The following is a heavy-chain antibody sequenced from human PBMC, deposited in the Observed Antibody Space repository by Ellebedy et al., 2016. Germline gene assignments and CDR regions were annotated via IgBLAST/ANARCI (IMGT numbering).Heavy chain of an antibody. Sequence: SETLSLXXTVSGGSISSSSYYWGWIRQPPGKGLEWIGSIYYSGSTYYNPSLKSRVTISVDTSKNQFSLKLSSVTAADTAVYYCARRDITAMVTMPFDYWGQGTLVTVSS. D-gene: IGHD5-18*01. J-gene: IGHJ4*02. V-gene: IGHV4-39*01. CDR1: GGSISSSSYY. CDR3: ARRDITAMVTMPFDY. CDR2: IYYSGST.